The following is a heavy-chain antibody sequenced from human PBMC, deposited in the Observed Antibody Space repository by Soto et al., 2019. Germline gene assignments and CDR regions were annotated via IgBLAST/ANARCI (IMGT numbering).Heavy chain of an antibody. V-gene: IGHV3-30*18. CDR2: ISYDGSNE. J-gene: IGHJ4*02. CDR1: GFTFSTHD. CDR3: AKGRDSSGYYYAY. D-gene: IGHD3-22*01. Sequence: PGGSLRLSCAASGFTFSTHDMHRVRQAPGKGLEWVALISYDGSNEYYAGSVRGRFTISRDNSKNTLYLQMNTLRPEDTAVYYCAKGRDSSGYYYAYWGQGALVTVSS.